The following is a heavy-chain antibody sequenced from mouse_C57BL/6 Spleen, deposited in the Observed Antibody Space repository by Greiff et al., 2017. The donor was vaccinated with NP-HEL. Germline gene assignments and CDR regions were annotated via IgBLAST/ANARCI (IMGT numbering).Heavy chain of an antibody. CDR1: GYTFTDYY. D-gene: IGHD2-4*01. CDR3: AHYDYDAYAMDY. CDR2: INPNNGGT. V-gene: IGHV1-26*01. Sequence: EVQLQQSGPELVKPGASVKISCKASGYTFTDYYMNWVKQSHGKSLEWIGDINPNNGGTSYNQKFKGKATLTVDKSSSTAYMELRSLTSEDSAVYYCAHYDYDAYAMDYWGQGTSVTVSS. J-gene: IGHJ4*01.